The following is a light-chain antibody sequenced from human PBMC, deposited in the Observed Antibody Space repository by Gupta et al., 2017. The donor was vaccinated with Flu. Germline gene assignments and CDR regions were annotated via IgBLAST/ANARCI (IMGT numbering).Light chain of an antibody. V-gene: IGLV3-1*01. CDR1: KLGSKY. J-gene: IGLJ2*01. CDR3: QTWDSATVV. CDR2: ADD. Sequence: SYELTQPPSVSVSPGQDASITCSGDKLGSKYVCWYQHTAGQSPVLVIYADDKRPSGVPERFSGSNSGNTATLTISGTRTMDEADYYCQTWDSATVVFGGETKLTVL.